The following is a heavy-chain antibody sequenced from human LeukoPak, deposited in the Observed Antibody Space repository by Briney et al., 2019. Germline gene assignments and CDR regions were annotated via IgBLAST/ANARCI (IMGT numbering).Heavy chain of an antibody. CDR3: ARGARGGDCSLGY. Sequence: GGSLRLSCAASGFTFSSYWMHWVRQAPGKGLVWVSRINSDGTSTSYADSVKGRFTISRDNAKNTLYLQMNSLRAEDTAVYHCARGARGGDCSLGYWGQGTLVTVSS. D-gene: IGHD2-21*02. V-gene: IGHV3-74*01. CDR1: GFTFSSYW. CDR2: INSDGTST. J-gene: IGHJ4*02.